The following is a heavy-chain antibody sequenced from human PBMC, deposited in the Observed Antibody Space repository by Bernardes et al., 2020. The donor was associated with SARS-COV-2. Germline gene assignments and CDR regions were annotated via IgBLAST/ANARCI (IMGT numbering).Heavy chain of an antibody. V-gene: IGHV3-30*18. D-gene: IGHD5-18*01. CDR3: AKEPSGYSYGYYFDY. CDR1: GFTFSDCA. J-gene: IGHJ4*02. Sequence: RGSLRLSCAASGFTFSDCAMHWVHQAPGKGLEWVAVISYDGRNKYYADSVKGRFTVSRDNSKNTLYLQVNSLRVEDTAVYYCAKEPSGYSYGYYFDYGGQGTLVTVSS. CDR2: ISYDGRNK.